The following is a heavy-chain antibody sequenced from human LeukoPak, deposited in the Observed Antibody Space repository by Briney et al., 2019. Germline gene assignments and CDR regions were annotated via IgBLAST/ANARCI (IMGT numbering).Heavy chain of an antibody. V-gene: IGHV3-53*01. CDR1: GFTASSNY. J-gene: IGHJ4*02. CDR2: IYSGGST. Sequence: PGGSLRLSCAASGFTASSNYMSWVRQAPGKGLEWVSVIYSGGSTYYADSVKGRFTISRDNSKNTLYLQMNSLRAEDTAVYYCARDRGRHFDYWGQGTLVTVSS. CDR3: ARDRGRHFDY. D-gene: IGHD3-16*01.